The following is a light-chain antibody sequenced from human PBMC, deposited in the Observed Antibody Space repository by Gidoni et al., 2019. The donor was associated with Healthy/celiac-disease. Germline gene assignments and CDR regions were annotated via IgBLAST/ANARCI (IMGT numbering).Light chain of an antibody. J-gene: IGLJ1*01. V-gene: IGLV2-8*01. CDR1: SSDVGCYNY. Sequence: QSALTQPPSAAGSPGQPVTSSCTGTSSDVGCYNYASWYQQHPGKAPKLMIYEVSKRPSGVPDRVSGSKSGNTASLTVSGIQAEDEAEYYCSSYAGSTLYVFGTGPKVTVL. CDR3: SSYAGSTLYV. CDR2: EVS.